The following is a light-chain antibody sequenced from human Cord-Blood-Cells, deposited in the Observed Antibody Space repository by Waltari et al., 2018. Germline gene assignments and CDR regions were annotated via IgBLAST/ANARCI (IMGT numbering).Light chain of an antibody. CDR2: DVN. CDR3: SSYRRSDIVV. Sequence: QSALTQPASVSGSPGQSITISCTGTSSDVGGYNYVSWYQHHPGKAPKIMLYDVNDRPSGFSKRFSGSKSGNTASLTISGLQAEDEADYYCSSYRRSDIVVFGGGTKLTVL. V-gene: IGLV2-14*03. CDR1: SSDVGGYNY. J-gene: IGLJ2*01.